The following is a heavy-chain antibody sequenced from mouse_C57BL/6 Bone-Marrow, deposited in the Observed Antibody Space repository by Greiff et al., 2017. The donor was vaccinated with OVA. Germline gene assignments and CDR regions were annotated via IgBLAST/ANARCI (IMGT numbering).Heavy chain of an antibody. CDR1: GFAFSNYV. J-gene: IGHJ2*01. V-gene: IGHV5-17*01. CDR3: ARSDY. Sequence: EVKLMESGGGLVKPGGSLKLSCAASGFAFSNYVMHWVRRAPEKGLEWVAYISSGSGTIYYADTVKGRFTISRDNAKSTLFLQMTGLRSEDTAMYYCARSDYWGQGTTVTVSS. CDR2: ISSGSGTI.